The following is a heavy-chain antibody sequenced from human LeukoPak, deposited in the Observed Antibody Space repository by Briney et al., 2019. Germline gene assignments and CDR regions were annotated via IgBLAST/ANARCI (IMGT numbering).Heavy chain of an antibody. Sequence: PGGSLRLSCAASGFTFSSYWMSWVRQAPGKGLEWVANIKQDGSEKYYVDSVKGRFTISRDNAKNSLYLQMNSLRAEDTAVYYCAKPLMRDRWFGESWGQGTLVTVSS. CDR1: GFTFSSYW. V-gene: IGHV3-7*01. CDR2: IKQDGSEK. D-gene: IGHD3-10*01. CDR3: AKPLMRDRWFGES. J-gene: IGHJ5*02.